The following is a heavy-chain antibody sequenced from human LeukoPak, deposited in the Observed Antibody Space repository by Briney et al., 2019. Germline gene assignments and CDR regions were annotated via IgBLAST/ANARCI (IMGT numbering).Heavy chain of an antibody. V-gene: IGHV1-8*02. D-gene: IGHD1-14*01. J-gene: IGHJ4*02. CDR1: GYTFTGYY. Sequence: GASVKVSCKASGYTFTGYYIHWVRQATGQGLEWMGLMNPNSGNTGYAQKFQGRVTMTRNTSISTAYMELSSLRSEDTAVYYCARASSPFSGKAPDYWGQGTLVTVSS. CDR2: MNPNSGNT. CDR3: ARASSPFSGKAPDY.